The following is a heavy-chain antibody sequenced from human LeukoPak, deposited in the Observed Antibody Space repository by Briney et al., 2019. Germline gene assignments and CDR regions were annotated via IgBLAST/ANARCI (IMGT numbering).Heavy chain of an antibody. D-gene: IGHD1-26*01. CDR1: GFTFSAYS. CDR2: ISSSSSTI. V-gene: IGHV3-48*01. CDR3: ASRVGALEY. J-gene: IGHJ4*02. Sequence: GGSLRLSCAASGFTFSAYSMNWVRQAPGKGLEWVSYISSSSSTIFYAASEKGRFTISRDNAKNSLYLQMDSLRAEDTAVYYCASRVGALEYWGQGALVTVSS.